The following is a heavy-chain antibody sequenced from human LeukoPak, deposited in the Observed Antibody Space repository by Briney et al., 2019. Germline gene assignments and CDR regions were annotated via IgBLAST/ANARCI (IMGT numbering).Heavy chain of an antibody. CDR2: IYYSGST. J-gene: IGHJ4*02. V-gene: IGHV4-59*01. Sequence: SETLSLTCTVSGESISGFYWTWIRQPPGKGLEWIGYIYYSGSTNYNPSLKSRVTISVDTSKNQFSLKLSSVTAADTAVHYCARGVVIAPQTFDYWGQGTLVTVSS. D-gene: IGHD2-21*01. CDR1: GESISGFY. CDR3: ARGVVIAPQTFDY.